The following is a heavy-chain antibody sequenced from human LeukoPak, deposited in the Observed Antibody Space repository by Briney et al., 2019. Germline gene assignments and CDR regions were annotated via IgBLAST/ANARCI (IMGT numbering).Heavy chain of an antibody. D-gene: IGHD3-9*01. J-gene: IGHJ6*03. Sequence: ASVKVSCKASGFTFTGYYMHWVRQAPGQGLEWMGWINPNSGGTNYAQKFQGRVTMTRDTSISTAYMELSRLRSDDTAVYYCARDLPDYDILTGYYPAGYMDVWGKGTTVTISS. V-gene: IGHV1-2*02. CDR2: INPNSGGT. CDR1: GFTFTGYY. CDR3: ARDLPDYDILTGYYPAGYMDV.